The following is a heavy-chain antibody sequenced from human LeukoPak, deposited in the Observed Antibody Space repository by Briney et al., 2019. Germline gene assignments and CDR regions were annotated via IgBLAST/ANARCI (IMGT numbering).Heavy chain of an antibody. Sequence: PSETLSLTCIVSGGSIRNYYWSWIRQPPGKGLEWIGYIYYSGSTNYNPSLKSRVTISVDTSKNQFSLKLNSVTAADTAVYYCARVGDDWNYGSIDYWGQGTLVTVSS. CDR1: GGSIRNYY. CDR3: ARVGDDWNYGSIDY. D-gene: IGHD1-7*01. V-gene: IGHV4-59*12. J-gene: IGHJ4*02. CDR2: IYYSGST.